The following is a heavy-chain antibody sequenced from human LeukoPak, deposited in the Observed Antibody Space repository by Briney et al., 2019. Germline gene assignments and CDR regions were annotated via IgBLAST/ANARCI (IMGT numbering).Heavy chain of an antibody. D-gene: IGHD2-2*01. Sequence: SVKVSCKASGYTFTGYYMHWVRQAPGQGLEWMGGIIPIFGTANYAQKFQGRVTITTDESTSTAYMELSSLRSEDTAVYYCAREGGVVPAAILYPWSAPWGQGTLVTVSS. CDR1: GYTFTGYY. CDR3: AREGGVVPAAILYPWSAP. CDR2: IIPIFGTA. V-gene: IGHV1-69*05. J-gene: IGHJ5*02.